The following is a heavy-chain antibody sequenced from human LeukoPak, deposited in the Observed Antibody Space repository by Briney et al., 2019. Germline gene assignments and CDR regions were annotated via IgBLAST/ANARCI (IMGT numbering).Heavy chain of an antibody. CDR1: GFTYSNAW. CDR2: IKSKTDGETT. Sequence: GGSLRLSCAASGFTYSNAWMSWVRQAPGKGLEWVGRIKSKTDGETTDYAAPVKGRFTISRDDSKNTLYVQMNSLKTEDTAVYYCTSTAPYDSSGYKSWDQGILVTVSS. V-gene: IGHV3-15*01. CDR3: TSTAPYDSSGYKS. D-gene: IGHD3-22*01. J-gene: IGHJ5*02.